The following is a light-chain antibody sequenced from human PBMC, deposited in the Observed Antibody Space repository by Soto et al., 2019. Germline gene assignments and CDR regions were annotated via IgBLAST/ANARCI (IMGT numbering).Light chain of an antibody. CDR2: DAS. CDR3: QIRSIWPLP. CDR1: QSVSSY. Sequence: EIVLTQSPATLSLSPGEGATLSCRASQSVSSYLAWYQQKPGQAPRLLIYDASNRATGIPARFSGSGSGTDFTLTISSLEPDDFAVDYCQIRSIWPLPFGQVTR. J-gene: IGKJ5*01. V-gene: IGKV3-11*01.